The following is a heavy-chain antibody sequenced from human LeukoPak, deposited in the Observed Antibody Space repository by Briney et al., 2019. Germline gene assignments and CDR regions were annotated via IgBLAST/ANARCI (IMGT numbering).Heavy chain of an antibody. CDR2: IKSDGSTT. Sequence: PGGSLRLSCAASGFTFSSHWMHWVRQAPGKGLVWVSHIKSDGSTTAYADSVKGRFTISRDNAKNALYLQMNSLRAEDTAVYYCARGYSGNYRIDYWGQGTLVTVSS. CDR3: ARGYSGNYRIDY. V-gene: IGHV3-74*01. D-gene: IGHD4-11*01. J-gene: IGHJ4*02. CDR1: GFTFSSHW.